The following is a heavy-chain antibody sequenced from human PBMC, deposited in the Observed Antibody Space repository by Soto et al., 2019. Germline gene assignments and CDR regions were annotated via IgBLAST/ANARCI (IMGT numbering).Heavy chain of an antibody. V-gene: IGHV3-11*06. D-gene: IGHD3-22*01. CDR3: ARVGITMIVVADYYFDY. Sequence: GGSLRLSCAASGFTFSDYYMSWIRQAPGKGLEWVSYISSSSCYTNYADSVKGRFTISRDNAKNSLYLQMNSLRAEDTAVYYCARVGITMIVVADYYFDYWGQGTLVTVSS. J-gene: IGHJ4*02. CDR2: ISSSSCYT. CDR1: GFTFSDYY.